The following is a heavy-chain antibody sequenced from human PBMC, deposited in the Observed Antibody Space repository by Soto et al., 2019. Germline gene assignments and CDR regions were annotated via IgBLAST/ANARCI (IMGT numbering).Heavy chain of an antibody. D-gene: IGHD2-2*01. CDR1: GGSISSSSYY. J-gene: IGHJ4*02. Sequence: PSETLSLTCTVSGGSISSSSYYWGWIRQPPGKGLEWIGSIYYSGSTYYNPSLKSRVTISVDTSKNQFSLKLSSVTAADTAVYYCARQVGVVVPAAMIDYWGQGTLVTVSS. CDR2: IYYSGST. V-gene: IGHV4-39*01. CDR3: ARQVGVVVPAAMIDY.